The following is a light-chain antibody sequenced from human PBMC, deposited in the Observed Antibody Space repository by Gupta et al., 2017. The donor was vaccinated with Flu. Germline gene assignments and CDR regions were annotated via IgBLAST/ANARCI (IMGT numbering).Light chain of an antibody. Sequence: NFMLTQPHSVSGSPGKTVTISCTRSSGSIADKYVQWYQQRPDGAPNTVIYEDDLRPSGVPDRFSGSIDTSSNSASLTISGLKTEDEADYYCQSYDTINQVFGGGTKLTVL. CDR2: EDD. V-gene: IGLV6-57*03. J-gene: IGLJ3*02. CDR1: SGSIADKY. CDR3: QSYDTINQV.